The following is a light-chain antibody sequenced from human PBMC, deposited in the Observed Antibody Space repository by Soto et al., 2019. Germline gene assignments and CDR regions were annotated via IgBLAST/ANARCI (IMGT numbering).Light chain of an antibody. Sequence: VLTQPPSVSGAPGQRVTISCAGSGSNIGAFDVHWYQQKPGQAPVLVIYRDDNRPSGIPERFSGSNSGNTATLTISRAQAGDEADYYCQVWDSSTYSYVFGTGTKLTVL. CDR3: QVWDSSTYSYV. V-gene: IGLV3-9*01. CDR1: GSNIGAFD. J-gene: IGLJ1*01. CDR2: RDD.